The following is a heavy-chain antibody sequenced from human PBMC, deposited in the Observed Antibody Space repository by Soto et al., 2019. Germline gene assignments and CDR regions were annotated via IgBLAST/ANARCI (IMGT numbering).Heavy chain of an antibody. CDR2: ITTRGART. Sequence: GSLRLSCAASGFTFNTYAMTWVRQTPGKGLEWVSFITTRGARTYYADPVRGRFTISTDSSRNTLYLQMNSLRPDDTAVYFCARYRSDGSASFDSWGQGTRVTVSS. D-gene: IGHD3-9*01. V-gene: IGHV3-23*01. CDR1: GFTFNTYA. J-gene: IGHJ4*02. CDR3: ARYRSDGSASFDS.